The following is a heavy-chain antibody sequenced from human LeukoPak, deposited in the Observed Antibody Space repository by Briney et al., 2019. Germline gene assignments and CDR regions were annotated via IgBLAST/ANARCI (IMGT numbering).Heavy chain of an antibody. CDR2: INFDGSST. CDR1: GFTFSSYW. J-gene: IGHJ3*02. CDR3: ARDGYNFDPFDI. Sequence: GGSLRLSCAASGFTFSSYWMHWVRQAPGKGLVWVSRINFDGSSTTYADSVMGRFTISRDHAKNTLYLQMNSQRAEDTAVYYCARDGYNFDPFDIWGQGTMVTVSS. D-gene: IGHD5-24*01. V-gene: IGHV3-74*01.